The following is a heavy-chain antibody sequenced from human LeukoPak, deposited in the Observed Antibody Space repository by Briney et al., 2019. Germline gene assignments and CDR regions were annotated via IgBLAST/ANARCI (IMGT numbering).Heavy chain of an antibody. V-gene: IGHV1-2*04. CDR2: INPNSGGT. CDR3: AGAMVRGVIYYFDY. Sequence: ASVKVSCKASGYTFTGYYMHWVRQAPGQGLEWMGWINPNSGGTNYARKFQGWVTMTRDTSISTAYMELSRLRSDDTAVYYCAGAMVRGVIYYFDYWGQGTLVTVSS. J-gene: IGHJ4*02. CDR1: GYTFTGYY. D-gene: IGHD3-10*01.